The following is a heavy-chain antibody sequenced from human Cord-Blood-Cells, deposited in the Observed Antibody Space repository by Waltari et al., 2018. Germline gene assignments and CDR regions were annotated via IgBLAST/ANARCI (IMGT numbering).Heavy chain of an antibody. V-gene: IGHV4-39*01. J-gene: IGHJ4*02. CDR1: GGSISSSSYY. CDR3: ASYGDYQTPLPDYFDY. CDR2: IYYRESN. D-gene: IGHD4-17*01. Sequence: QLQLQESGPGLVKPSETLSLTCTVSGGSISSSSYYWGWIRQPPGRGLEWIGSIYYRESNYDHPARKSLVPISVATSKNQFSLKLCSVTAAYTAVYYCASYGDYQTPLPDYFDYWGQGTLVTVSS.